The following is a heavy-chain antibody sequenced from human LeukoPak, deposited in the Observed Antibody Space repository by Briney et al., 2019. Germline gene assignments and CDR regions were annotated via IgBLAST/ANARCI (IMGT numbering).Heavy chain of an antibody. D-gene: IGHD5/OR15-5a*01. CDR3: AKTSVNFYNYYDMDV. CDR2: ISHDGSYK. CDR1: GFTFSSYG. Sequence: PGGSLRLSCAASGFTFSSYGMHWVRQAPDKGLEWVAVISHDGSYKYYADSVKGRFTISRDNSKNTLYLQMNSLRPEDTAVYYCAKTSVNFYNYYDMDVWGQGTTVTVSS. J-gene: IGHJ6*02. V-gene: IGHV3-30*18.